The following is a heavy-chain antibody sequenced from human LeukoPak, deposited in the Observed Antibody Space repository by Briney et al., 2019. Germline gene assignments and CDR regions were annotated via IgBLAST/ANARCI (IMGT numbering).Heavy chain of an antibody. CDR2: FEPEEGET. Sequence: GASVKVSCKVSGYTLTELSMHWVRQAPGKGLEWMEGFEPEEGETIYAQKFQGRVTMTEDTSSDTAYMELSSLRSEDTAVYYCATVRPTDDPYYFDYWGQGTLVTVSS. D-gene: IGHD2-21*01. CDR3: ATVRPTDDPYYFDY. CDR1: GYTLTELS. V-gene: IGHV1-24*01. J-gene: IGHJ4*02.